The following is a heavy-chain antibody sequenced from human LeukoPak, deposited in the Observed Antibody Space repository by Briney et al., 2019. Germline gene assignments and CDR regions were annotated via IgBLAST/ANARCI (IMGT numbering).Heavy chain of an antibody. CDR3: ASLYCSRGSCAFDV. J-gene: IGHJ5*02. CDR2: IYSAGSA. CDR1: GFAIGANY. Sequence: PGGSLRLSCAASGFAIGANYMTWVRQSPGKGLVWVSLIYSAGSADYADSEKGRFTISKDNSKNTVFLQLNSLRAEDTATYYCASLYCSRGSCAFDVWGQGTLVTVSP. V-gene: IGHV3-66*01. D-gene: IGHD2-15*01.